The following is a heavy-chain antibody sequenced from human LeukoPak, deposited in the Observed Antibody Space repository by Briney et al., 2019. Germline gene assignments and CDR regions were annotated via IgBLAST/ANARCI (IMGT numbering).Heavy chain of an antibody. Sequence: GGSLRLSCAASGFSLSSYWMHWVRQAPGKGLVWVSRINSDGSSTRYADFVKGRFTISRDNAKNTLYLEMNSLRGEDTAVYYCARDYNVLRPLDYWGQGNLVTVSS. J-gene: IGHJ4*02. D-gene: IGHD3-10*01. CDR2: INSDGSST. V-gene: IGHV3-74*01. CDR3: ARDYNVLRPLDY. CDR1: GFSLSSYW.